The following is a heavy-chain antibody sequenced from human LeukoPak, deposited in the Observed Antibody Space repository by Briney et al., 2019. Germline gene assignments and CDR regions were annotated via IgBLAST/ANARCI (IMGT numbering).Heavy chain of an antibody. CDR3: ATSSAYDILTGQGNNWFDP. V-gene: IGHV4-34*01. CDR1: GGSFSGYY. Sequence: SETLSLTCAVYGGSFSGYYWSWIRQPPGKGLEWIGEINHSGSTNYNPSLKSRVTISVDTSKNQFSLKLSSVTAADTAVYYRATSSAYDILTGQGNNWFDPWGQGTLVTVSS. CDR2: INHSGST. J-gene: IGHJ5*02. D-gene: IGHD3-9*01.